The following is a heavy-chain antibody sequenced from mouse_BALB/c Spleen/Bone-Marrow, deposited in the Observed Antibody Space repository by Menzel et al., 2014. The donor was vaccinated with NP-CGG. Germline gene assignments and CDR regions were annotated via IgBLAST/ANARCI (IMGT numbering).Heavy chain of an antibody. V-gene: IGHV1S81*02. CDR2: INPSNGRT. CDR3: ARRTTTAVATDY. CDR1: GYTFTSYW. Sequence: SGAELVKPGASVKLSCKASGYTFTSYWMHWVKQRPGQGLEWIGEINPSNGRTNYNEKFKSKATLTVDKSSSTAYMQLSSLTSEDSAVYYCARRTTTAVATDYWGQGTTLTVSS. D-gene: IGHD1-1*01. J-gene: IGHJ2*01.